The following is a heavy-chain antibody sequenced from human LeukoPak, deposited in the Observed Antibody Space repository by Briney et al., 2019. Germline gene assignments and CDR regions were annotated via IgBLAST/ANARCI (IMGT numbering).Heavy chain of an antibody. CDR1: GGSISSGDYY. CDR3: AREDYGVFFDY. CDR2: IYYSGST. V-gene: IGHV4-30-4*01. D-gene: IGHD4-17*01. Sequence: SETLSLTCTVSGGSISSGDYYWSWIRPPPGKGLEWIGYIYYSGSTYYNPSLKSRVTISVDTSKNQFSLKLSSVTAADTAVYYCAREDYGVFFDYWGQGTLVTVSS. J-gene: IGHJ4*02.